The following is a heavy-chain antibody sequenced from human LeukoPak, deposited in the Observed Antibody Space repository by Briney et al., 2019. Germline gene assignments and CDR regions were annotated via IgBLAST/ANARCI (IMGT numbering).Heavy chain of an antibody. D-gene: IGHD3-22*01. J-gene: IGHJ4*02. CDR3: ASSDSSVYYAFDY. CDR1: GGSISSSNW. CDR2: IYHSGGT. V-gene: IGHV4-4*02. Sequence: SGTLSLTCAVSGGSISSSNWWSWVRQPPGKGLEWIGEIYHSGGTNYNPSLKSRVTISVDKSKNQFSLKLSSVTAADTAVYYCASSDSSVYYAFDYWGQGTLVTVSS.